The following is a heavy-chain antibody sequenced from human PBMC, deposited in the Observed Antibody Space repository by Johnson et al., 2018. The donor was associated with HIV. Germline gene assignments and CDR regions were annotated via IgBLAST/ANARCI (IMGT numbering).Heavy chain of an antibody. CDR1: GFTFSNYD. CDR2: IAATGDT. J-gene: IGHJ3*01. CDR3: AKDRQPANYGAFDV. Sequence: VHLVESGGGLVQPGGSLRLSCAASGFTFSNYDMHWVRQTAGRRLEWVSGIAATGDTYYPGSVKGRFTISRENAKNSLYLQMNSLRAEDTAVYYCAKDRQPANYGAFDVWGQVTMVRLF. D-gene: IGHD3-10*01. V-gene: IGHV3-13*01.